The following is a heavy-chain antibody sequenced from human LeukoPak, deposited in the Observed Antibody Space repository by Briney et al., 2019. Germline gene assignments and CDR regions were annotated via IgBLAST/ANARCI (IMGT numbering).Heavy chain of an antibody. CDR1: GGSFSGYY. D-gene: IGHD6-19*01. V-gene: IGHV4-34*01. CDR2: INHSGST. CDR3: ARAQIAVAGVGY. Sequence: PSETLSLTCAVYGGSFSGYYWSWIRQPPGKGLEWIGEINHSGSTNYNPSLKSRVTISVDTSKNQFSLRLSSVTAADTAVYYCARAQIAVAGVGYWGQGTLVTVSS. J-gene: IGHJ4*02.